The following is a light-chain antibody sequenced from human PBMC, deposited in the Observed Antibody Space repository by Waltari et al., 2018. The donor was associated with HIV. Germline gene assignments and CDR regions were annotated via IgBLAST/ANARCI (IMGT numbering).Light chain of an antibody. CDR2: AAS. Sequence: DIQMTQSPSSLSAFVGDRVTITCRASQGITTYLAWYQHTPGKAPKLLFYAASTLHSGVPSRFSGSGSGTDFTLTISSLQPEDVATYYCQKYDGAPFTFGPGTKVNVK. J-gene: IGKJ3*01. V-gene: IGKV1-27*01. CDR1: QGITTY. CDR3: QKYDGAPFT.